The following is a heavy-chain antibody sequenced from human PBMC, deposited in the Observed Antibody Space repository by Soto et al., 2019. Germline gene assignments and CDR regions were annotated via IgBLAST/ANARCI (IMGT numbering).Heavy chain of an antibody. CDR1: GFTFSSYG. CDR3: ARDYSYYYDSSGYLSY. Sequence: GGSLRLSCAASGFTFSSYGMHWVRQAPGKGLEWVAVIWYDGSNKYYADSVKGRFTISGDNSKNTLYLQMNSLRAEDTAVYYCARDYSYYYDSSGYLSYWGQGTLVTVSS. V-gene: IGHV3-33*01. J-gene: IGHJ4*02. CDR2: IWYDGSNK. D-gene: IGHD3-22*01.